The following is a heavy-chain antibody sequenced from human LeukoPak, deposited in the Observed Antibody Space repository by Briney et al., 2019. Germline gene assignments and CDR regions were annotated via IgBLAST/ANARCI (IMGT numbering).Heavy chain of an antibody. Sequence: PSETLSLTCSVSGGSISSQYWSWIRQPAGKGLEWIGRIYTSGSTNYNPSLKSRVTVSVDTSKNQFSLKLSSVTAADTAVYYCARGGIRISMIRGDRYYFDYWGQGTLVTVSS. CDR3: ARGGIRISMIRGDRYYFDY. CDR1: GGSISSQY. V-gene: IGHV4-4*07. D-gene: IGHD3-10*01. J-gene: IGHJ4*02. CDR2: IYTSGST.